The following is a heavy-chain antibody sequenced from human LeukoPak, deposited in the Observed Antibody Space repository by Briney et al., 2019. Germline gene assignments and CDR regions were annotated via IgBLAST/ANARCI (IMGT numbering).Heavy chain of an antibody. J-gene: IGHJ4*02. Sequence: PGGSLRLSCAASGFTFSIYEMNWVRQAPGKRLEWVSYISSSSSTIYYADSVKGRFTISRDNAKNSLYLQMNSLRDEDTAVYYCARDSYVWGSYRPYYFDYWGQGTLVTVSS. CDR2: ISSSSSTI. V-gene: IGHV3-48*02. D-gene: IGHD3-16*02. CDR3: ARDSYVWGSYRPYYFDY. CDR1: GFTFSIYE.